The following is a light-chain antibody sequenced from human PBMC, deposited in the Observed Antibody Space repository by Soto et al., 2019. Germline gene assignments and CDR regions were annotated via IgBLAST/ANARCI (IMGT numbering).Light chain of an antibody. CDR2: KAS. CDR3: QQYNSYWT. V-gene: IGKV1-5*03. CDR1: QSISSW. Sequence: DIQITQSPSTLSSSGGDRVSITCLASQSISSWLAWYQQKPGKAPKLLIYKASSLESGVPSRFSGSGSGTEFTLTISSLQPDDFATYYCQQYNSYWTFGQGTKVDIK. J-gene: IGKJ1*01.